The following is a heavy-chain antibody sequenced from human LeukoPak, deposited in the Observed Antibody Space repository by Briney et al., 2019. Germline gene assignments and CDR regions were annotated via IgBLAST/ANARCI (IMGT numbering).Heavy chain of an antibody. CDR3: ARSITMVRGANSPHFDY. CDR1: GFTFSSYA. CDR2: ISYDGSNK. J-gene: IGHJ4*02. Sequence: SGGSLRLSCAASGFTFSSYAMHWVRQAPGKGLEWVAVISYDGSNKYYADSVKGRFTISRDNSKNTLYLQMNSLRAEDTAVYYCARSITMVRGANSPHFDYWGQGTLVTVSS. V-gene: IGHV3-30-3*01. D-gene: IGHD3-10*01.